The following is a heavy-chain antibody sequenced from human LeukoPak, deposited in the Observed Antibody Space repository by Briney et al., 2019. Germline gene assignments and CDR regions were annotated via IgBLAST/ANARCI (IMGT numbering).Heavy chain of an antibody. CDR3: ARGSHSGWYGMDV. CDR2: IYYSGST. V-gene: IGHV4-59*01. Sequence: SETLSVTCTVSGGSISSYYWSWIRQPPGKGLEWIGYIYYSGSTNYNPSLKSRVAISVDTSKNQFSLKLSSVTAADTAVYYCARGSHSGWYGMDVWGQGTTVTVSS. J-gene: IGHJ6*02. CDR1: GGSISSYY. D-gene: IGHD6-19*01.